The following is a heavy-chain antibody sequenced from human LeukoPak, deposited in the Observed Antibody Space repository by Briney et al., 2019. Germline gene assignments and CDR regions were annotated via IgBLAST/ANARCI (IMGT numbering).Heavy chain of an antibody. D-gene: IGHD2-15*01. CDR2: ISGGGGST. Sequence: GGSLRLSCAASGFTFSDYYMSWIRQAPGKGLEWVSTISGGGGSTYYADSVKGRFTISRDNSKNTLYLQMNSLRAEDTAVYYCAKELSGPLLDYWGQGTLVTVSS. J-gene: IGHJ4*02. CDR1: GFTFSDYY. V-gene: IGHV3-23*01. CDR3: AKELSGPLLDY.